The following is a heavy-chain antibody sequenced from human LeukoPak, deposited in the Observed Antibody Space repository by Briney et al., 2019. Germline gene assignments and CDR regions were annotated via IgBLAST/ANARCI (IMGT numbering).Heavy chain of an antibody. CDR1: GGSISSYY. V-gene: IGHV4-4*07. CDR2: IYTSGST. J-gene: IGHJ4*02. CDR3: ARGGNYYDSSGSVSFDY. Sequence: SETLSLTCTVSGGSISSYYWSWIRQPAGKGLEWIGRIYTSGSTNYNPSLKSRVTMSVDTSKNQFSLKLSSVTAADTAVYYCARGGNYYDSSGSVSFDYWGQGTLVTVSS. D-gene: IGHD3-22*01.